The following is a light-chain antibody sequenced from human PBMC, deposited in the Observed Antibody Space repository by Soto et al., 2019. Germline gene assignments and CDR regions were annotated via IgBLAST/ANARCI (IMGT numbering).Light chain of an antibody. CDR1: QSISSY. J-gene: IGKJ2*02. CDR2: AAS. V-gene: IGKV1-39*01. Sequence: DLPMTQSPSSLSASVGDRVTITCRASQSISSYLNWYQQKPGKAPKLLIYAASSLQSGVPSRFSGSGSGTDFTLTISSLQPEDFATYYCQQSYSTRWTFGQGTKLEIK. CDR3: QQSYSTRWT.